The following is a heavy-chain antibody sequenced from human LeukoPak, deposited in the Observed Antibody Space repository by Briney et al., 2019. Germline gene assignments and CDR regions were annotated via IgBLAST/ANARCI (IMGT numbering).Heavy chain of an antibody. J-gene: IGHJ6*04. Sequence: GGSLRLSCAASGFTFSSYAMSWVRQAPGKGLEWVSAISGSGGSTYYADSVKGRLTISRDNPKNTLYLQMNSLRAEDTAVYYCAKDSYCSSTSCYDYYYYYGMDVWGKGTTVTVSS. CDR3: AKDSYCSSTSCYDYYYYYGMDV. CDR1: GFTFSSYA. V-gene: IGHV3-23*01. CDR2: ISGSGGST. D-gene: IGHD2-2*01.